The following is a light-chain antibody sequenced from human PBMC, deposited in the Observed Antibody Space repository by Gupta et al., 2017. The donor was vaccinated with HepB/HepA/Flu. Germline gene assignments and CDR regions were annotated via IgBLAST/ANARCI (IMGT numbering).Light chain of an antibody. CDR1: SFNIGYFY. Sequence: QSVLTQPPSVSAPPGQKVTISCSGSSFNIGYFYVSWYQQLPGTAPKLLIYQNNKRPSGIPDRFSGSKSGTSATLGITGLQTADEADYYCATWDHNLHGVFGGGTRLTVL. CDR3: ATWDHNLHGV. J-gene: IGLJ3*02. CDR2: QNN. V-gene: IGLV1-51*01.